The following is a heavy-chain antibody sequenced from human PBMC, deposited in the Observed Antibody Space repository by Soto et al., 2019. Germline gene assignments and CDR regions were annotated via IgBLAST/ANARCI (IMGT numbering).Heavy chain of an antibody. CDR3: GSRVNLRTASTFDS. CDR2: IGSTGNTI. Sequence: QVQLVESGGGLVKPGGSLRLSCAASGFTFSDSYMSWFRQAPGKGLEWISYIGSTGNTIYYADSVKGRFTIARDNAKNSLYLQMNSLSDEDTAVYYCGSRVNLRTASTFDSWGQGTLVTVSS. D-gene: IGHD4-4*01. CDR1: GFTFSDSY. V-gene: IGHV3-11*01. J-gene: IGHJ4*02.